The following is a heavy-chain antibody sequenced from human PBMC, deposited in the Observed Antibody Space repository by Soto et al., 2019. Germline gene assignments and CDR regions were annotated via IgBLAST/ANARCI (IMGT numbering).Heavy chain of an antibody. Sequence: APVKVSCKASGYTFTSYYMHWVRQAPGQGLEWMGIINPSGGSTSYAQKFQGRVTMTRDTSTSTVYMELSSLRSEDTAVYHCARAAVGATSSSGYFDLWGRGTLVTVSS. V-gene: IGHV1-46*01. CDR3: ARAAVGATSSSGYFDL. CDR2: INPSGGST. D-gene: IGHD1-26*01. J-gene: IGHJ2*01. CDR1: GYTFTSYY.